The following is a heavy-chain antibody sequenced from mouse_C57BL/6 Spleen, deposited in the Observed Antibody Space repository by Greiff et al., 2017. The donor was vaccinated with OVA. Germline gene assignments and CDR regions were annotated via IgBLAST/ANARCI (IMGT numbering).Heavy chain of an antibody. Sequence: EVKLMESGPGLAKPSQTLSLTCSVTGYSITSDYWNWIRKFPGNKLEYMGYISYSGSTYYNPSLKSRISITRDTSKNQYYLQLNSVTTEDTATYYCARYPLYYGSSYDWYFDVWGTGTTVTVSS. J-gene: IGHJ1*03. D-gene: IGHD1-1*01. CDR3: ARYPLYYGSSYDWYFDV. CDR1: GYSITSDY. CDR2: ISYSGST. V-gene: IGHV3-8*01.